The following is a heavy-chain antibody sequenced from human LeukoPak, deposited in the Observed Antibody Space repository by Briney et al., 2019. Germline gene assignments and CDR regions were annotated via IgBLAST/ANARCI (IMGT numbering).Heavy chain of an antibody. J-gene: IGHJ4*02. CDR1: GGSISSFY. CDR3: ARGLSFSSWGPGYFDY. CDR2: IFYSGST. V-gene: IGHV4-59*01. D-gene: IGHD6-13*01. Sequence: SETLSLTCTVSGGSISSFYWSWIRQPPGKGLEWIGYIFYSGSTNYNPSLKSRVTISVNTSKNQFSLKLNSVTAADTAVYYCARGLSFSSWGPGYFDYWGQGTLVTVSS.